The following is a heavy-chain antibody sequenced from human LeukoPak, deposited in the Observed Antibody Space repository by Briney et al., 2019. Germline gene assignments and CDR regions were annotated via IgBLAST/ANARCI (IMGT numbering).Heavy chain of an antibody. CDR3: ARATYSSQDYYYYYMDV. D-gene: IGHD6-13*01. Sequence: ASVKVSCKASGGTFSSYAISWVRQAPGQGLEWMGGIIPIFGTANYAQKFQGRVTITTDESTSTAYMELSSLRSEDTAVYYCARATYSSQDYYYYYMDVRGKGTTVTVSS. V-gene: IGHV1-69*05. CDR2: IIPIFGTA. J-gene: IGHJ6*03. CDR1: GGTFSSYA.